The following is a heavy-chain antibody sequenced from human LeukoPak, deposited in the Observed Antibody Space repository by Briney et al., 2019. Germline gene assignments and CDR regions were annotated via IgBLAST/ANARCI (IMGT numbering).Heavy chain of an antibody. CDR2: ISSSSSTI. J-gene: IGHJ4*02. Sequence: GGSLRLSCAASGFTFSSYSMNWVRQAPGKGLEWVSYISSSSSTIYYADSVKGRFTISRDNAKNSLYLQMNSLRAEDTAVYYCAKDGSSWAFDYWGQGTLVTVSS. D-gene: IGHD6-13*01. CDR1: GFTFSSYS. CDR3: AKDGSSWAFDY. V-gene: IGHV3-48*01.